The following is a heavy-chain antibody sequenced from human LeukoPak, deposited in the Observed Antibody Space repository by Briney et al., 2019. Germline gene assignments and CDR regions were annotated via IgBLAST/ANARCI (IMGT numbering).Heavy chain of an antibody. CDR3: AGLVGRYSSGLYYYYFDY. CDR1: GFTVGSNY. V-gene: IGHV4-4*02. D-gene: IGHD3-22*01. Sequence: KAGGSLRLSCAASGFTVGSNYMSWVRQPPGKGLEWIGEMYLSGTTHSNPSVKSRVTISIDKSKNQFFLNLSSVTAADTAVYYCAGLVGRYSSGLYYYYFDYWGQGTLVTVSS. J-gene: IGHJ4*02. CDR2: MYLSGTT.